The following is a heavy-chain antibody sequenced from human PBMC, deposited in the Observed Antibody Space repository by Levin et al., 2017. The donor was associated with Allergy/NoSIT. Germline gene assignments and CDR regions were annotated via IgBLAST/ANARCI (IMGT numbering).Heavy chain of an antibody. D-gene: IGHD5-12*01. V-gene: IGHV7-4-1*02. J-gene: IGHJ3*02. CDR2: INTNTGNP. CDR1: GYTFTSYA. CDR3: ARDDIVATMYAFDS. Sequence: GASVKVSCKASGYTFTSYAMNWVRQAPGQGLEWMGWINTNTGNPTYAQGFTGRFVFSLDTSVSTAYLQISSLKAEDTAVYYCARDDIVATMYAFDSWGQGTMVTVSS.